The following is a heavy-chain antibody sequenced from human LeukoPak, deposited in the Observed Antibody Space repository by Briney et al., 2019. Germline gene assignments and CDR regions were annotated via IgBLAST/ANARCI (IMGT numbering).Heavy chain of an antibody. Sequence: SETLSLTCSVSGGSMSSYYWSWIRQPAGKGREWIGRIYTTGNTNYNPSLKGRVPISVDTSKNQFSLKLDSVTAADTAVYYCARGIGTINFDYWGQGVLVTVSS. CDR1: GGSMSSYY. J-gene: IGHJ4*02. D-gene: IGHD1-7*01. V-gene: IGHV4-4*07. CDR3: ARGIGTINFDY. CDR2: IYTTGNT.